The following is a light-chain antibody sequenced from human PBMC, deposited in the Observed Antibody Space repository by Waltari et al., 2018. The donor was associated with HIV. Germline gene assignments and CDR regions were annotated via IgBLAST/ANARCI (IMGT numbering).Light chain of an antibody. Sequence: QSVLTQPPSASGTPGQRVIVSCSGSSFNIGRNFVSWYQQLPGTAPKVLIFRDNQRPSGFPYRFSGSKSGASASLAISGLRSEDEADYYCAAWDDSLSGSYVFGPGTKVTVL. J-gene: IGLJ1*01. CDR2: RDN. CDR1: SFNIGRNF. CDR3: AAWDDSLSGSYV. V-gene: IGLV1-47*01.